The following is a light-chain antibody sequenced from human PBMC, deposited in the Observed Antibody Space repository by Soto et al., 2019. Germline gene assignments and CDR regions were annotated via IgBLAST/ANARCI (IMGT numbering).Light chain of an antibody. CDR1: QTVSSSN. Sequence: EIVLTQSPGTLSLSPGERATLSCRASQTVSSSNLAWYQQKPGQAPTVLVYGASSRATGIPDRFSGSGSGTDFTLTISRLEPEDFAVYYCQQYGSSPRTFGQGTKVEIK. CDR3: QQYGSSPRT. CDR2: GAS. V-gene: IGKV3-20*01. J-gene: IGKJ1*01.